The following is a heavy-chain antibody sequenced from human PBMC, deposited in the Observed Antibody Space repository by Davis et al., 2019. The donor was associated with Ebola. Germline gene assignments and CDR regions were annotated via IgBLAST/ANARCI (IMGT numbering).Heavy chain of an antibody. CDR3: ARDLEANIGDVGTPRF. D-gene: IGHD2-15*01. V-gene: IGHV1-3*01. CDR2: IKGVNGKT. Sequence: AASVKVSCKASGYSFTNYAMQWVRQAPGQSLEWIGWIKGVNGKTKYSQKFQGRVTLTRDTSATIGYMQLSGLKSEDTAVYYCARDLEANIGDVGTPRFWGQGTLVSVSS. J-gene: IGHJ4*02. CDR1: GYSFTNYA.